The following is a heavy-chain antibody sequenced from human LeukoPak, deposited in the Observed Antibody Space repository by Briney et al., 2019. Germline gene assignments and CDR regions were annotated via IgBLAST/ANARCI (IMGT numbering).Heavy chain of an antibody. J-gene: IGHJ4*02. Sequence: GGSLRLSCAASGFTFSSYDMHWVRQATGKGPEWVSAIGTAGDTYYPGSVKGRFTISRENAKNSLYLQMNSLRAGDTAVYYCARGYSSGWYGLHFDYWGQGTLVTVSS. V-gene: IGHV3-13*01. CDR1: GFTFSSYD. CDR3: ARGYSSGWYGLHFDY. D-gene: IGHD6-19*01. CDR2: IGTAGDT.